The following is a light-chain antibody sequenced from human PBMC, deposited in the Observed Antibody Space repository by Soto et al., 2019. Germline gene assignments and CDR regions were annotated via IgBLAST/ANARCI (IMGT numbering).Light chain of an antibody. V-gene: IGKV1-39*01. J-gene: IGKJ1*01. CDR1: QGIITY. CDR2: SSS. CDR3: QQSFSSRWT. Sequence: DIQLTQSPSSLSASVGDRVTITCRASQGIITYLNWYQQKLGKAPNLLIYSSSTLQSGVPSRFSGSGSGTDFTLTISSLQPEDFATYYCQQSFSSRWTFGQGTKVDIK.